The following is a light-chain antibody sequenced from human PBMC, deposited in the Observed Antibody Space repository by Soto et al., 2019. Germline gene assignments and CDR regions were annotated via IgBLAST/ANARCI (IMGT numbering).Light chain of an antibody. Sequence: EIVLTQSPGSLSLSPGERATLSCRASQSVSSYYLAWYQQKPGQAPRLLISGASSRATGIPDRFGGSGSGTDFTLTISRLVPEDFAVYYCQQYATSPRTFGQGTKVEIK. V-gene: IGKV3-20*01. CDR2: GAS. CDR3: QQYATSPRT. J-gene: IGKJ1*01. CDR1: QSVSSYY.